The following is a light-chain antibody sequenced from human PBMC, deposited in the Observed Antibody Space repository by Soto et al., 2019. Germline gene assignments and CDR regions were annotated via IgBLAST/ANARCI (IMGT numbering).Light chain of an antibody. CDR3: GTWDSSLSAGYV. J-gene: IGLJ1*01. CDR1: SSNIGNNY. Sequence: QSVLTQPPSVSAAPGQKVTISCSGSSSNIGNNYVSWYQQLPGTAPKLLIYENNKRPSGIPDRFSGSKSGTSPTLGITGLQTGDEADYYCGTWDSSLSAGYVFGTGTKVTVL. CDR2: ENN. V-gene: IGLV1-51*02.